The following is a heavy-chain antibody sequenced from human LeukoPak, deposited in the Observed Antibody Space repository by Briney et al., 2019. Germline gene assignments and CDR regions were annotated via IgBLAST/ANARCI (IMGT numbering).Heavy chain of an antibody. CDR3: AKNAGYSSSWIDY. CDR1: GGSVSSGSYY. D-gene: IGHD6-13*01. Sequence: SETLSLTCTVSGGSVSSGSYYWSWIRQPPGKGLEWIGYIYYSGSTNYNPSLKSRVTIPVDTSKNQFSLKLSSVTAADTAVYYCAKNAGYSSSWIDYWGQGTLVTVSS. CDR2: IYYSGST. V-gene: IGHV4-61*01. J-gene: IGHJ4*02.